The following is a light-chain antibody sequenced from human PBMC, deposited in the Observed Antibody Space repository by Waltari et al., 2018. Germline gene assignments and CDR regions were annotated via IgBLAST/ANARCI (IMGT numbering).Light chain of an antibody. CDR2: ANN. J-gene: IGLJ2*01. CDR1: GPTLGKNR. V-gene: IGLV1-44*01. CDR3: AVWDDRLTGVI. Sequence: QSVLTQPPSASGTPGQKFTISCSGSGPTLGKNRLHWYRQLPGSAPKLLIYANNQRLSGVPDRFSGSKSGTSASLAISGLRSEDEAEYHCAVWDDRLTGVIFGGGTKLTVL.